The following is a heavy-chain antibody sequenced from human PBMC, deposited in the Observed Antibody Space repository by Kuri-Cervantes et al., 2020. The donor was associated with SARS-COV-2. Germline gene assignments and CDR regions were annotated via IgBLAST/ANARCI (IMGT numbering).Heavy chain of an antibody. V-gene: IGHV3-66*01. CDR3: AGGVATLLGFDY. CDR2: IHGTGRT. CDR1: GFTASNNY. Sequence: GGSLRLSCAASGFTASNNYMSWVRQAPGKGLEWVSVIHGTGRTYYADSVKGRFTISRDNSKNTLYLQIRSLRAEDTAVYYCAGGVATLLGFDYWGQGTLVTVSS. J-gene: IGHJ4*02. D-gene: IGHD1-26*01.